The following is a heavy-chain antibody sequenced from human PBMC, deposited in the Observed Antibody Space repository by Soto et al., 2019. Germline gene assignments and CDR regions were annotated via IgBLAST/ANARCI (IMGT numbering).Heavy chain of an antibody. V-gene: IGHV3-30*18. CDR3: AKGPYDYGDYLYGMDV. Sequence: GGSLRLSCAASGFTFSSYGMHWVRQAPGKGLEWVAVISYDGSNKYYADSVKGRFTISRDNSKNTLYLQMNSLRAEDTAVYYCAKGPYDYGDYLYGMDVWGQGTTVTVSS. J-gene: IGHJ6*02. CDR2: ISYDGSNK. D-gene: IGHD4-17*01. CDR1: GFTFSSYG.